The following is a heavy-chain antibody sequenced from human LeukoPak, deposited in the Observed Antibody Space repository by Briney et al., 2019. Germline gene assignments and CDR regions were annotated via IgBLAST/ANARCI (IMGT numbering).Heavy chain of an antibody. CDR1: GFIFSSWW. CDR2: INTDGSYI. J-gene: IGHJ4*02. Sequence: GGSLRLSCAASGFIFSSWWMIWFRRLPGKGLVSVSHINTDGSYIRYADSVKGRFTISRDNAKNTLYLQMNSLRPEDTGVYYCTTFGIDWSLSYWGQGALVTVSS. V-gene: IGHV3-74*01. CDR3: TTFGIDWSLSY. D-gene: IGHD3-9*01.